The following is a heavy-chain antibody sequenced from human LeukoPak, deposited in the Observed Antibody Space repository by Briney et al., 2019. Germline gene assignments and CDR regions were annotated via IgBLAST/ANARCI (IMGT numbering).Heavy chain of an antibody. CDR1: GGSISSSSYY. CDR3: ARIEYSSSCDY. V-gene: IGHV4-39*07. Sequence: SETLSLTCTVSGGSISSSSYYWGWIRQPPGKGLECIGSIYYSGSTYYNPSLKSRVTISVDTSKNQFSLKLSSVTAADTAVYYCARIEYSSSCDYWGQGTLVTVSS. CDR2: IYYSGST. J-gene: IGHJ4*02. D-gene: IGHD6-6*01.